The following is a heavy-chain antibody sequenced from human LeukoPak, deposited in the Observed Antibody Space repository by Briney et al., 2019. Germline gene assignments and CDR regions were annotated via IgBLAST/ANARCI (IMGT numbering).Heavy chain of an antibody. V-gene: IGHV3-11*06. J-gene: IGHJ4*02. CDR3: ARVFSNPTGNDY. CDR2: ISSSSSYT. D-gene: IGHD1-1*01. CDR1: GFTFSDYY. Sequence: GGSLRLSCAASGFTFSDYYMSWIRQAPGKGLEWVSYISSSSSYTNYADSVKGRFTISRDNGKNSLYLQMNSLRAEDTAVYYCARVFSNPTGNDYWGQGTLVTVSS.